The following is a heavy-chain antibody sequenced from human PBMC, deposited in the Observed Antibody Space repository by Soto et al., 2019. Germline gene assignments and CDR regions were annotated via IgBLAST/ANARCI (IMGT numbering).Heavy chain of an antibody. CDR3: ARDGHSSGWS. CDR1: GGSITSNDW. CDR2: TSHRGTT. V-gene: IGHV4-4*02. J-gene: IGHJ5*02. Sequence: QVQLQESGPALVKPSGTLSLTCAVSGGSITSNDWWSWVRQPPGKGLEWIGETSHRGTTTYNPSLKSRFTISVDTSKNPFSLELNSVTAADTAVYYCARDGHSSGWSWGQGTLVTVSS. D-gene: IGHD6-19*01.